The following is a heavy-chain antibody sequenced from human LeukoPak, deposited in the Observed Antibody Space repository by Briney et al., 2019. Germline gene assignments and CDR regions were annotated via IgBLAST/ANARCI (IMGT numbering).Heavy chain of an antibody. V-gene: IGHV1-69*01. J-gene: IGHJ6*04. D-gene: IGHD3-9*01. CDR2: IIPIFGTA. Sequence: ASVKVSCKASGGTFSSYAISWVRQAPGQGLEWMGGIIPIFGTANYAQKFQGRVTITADESTSTAYMELSSLRSEDTAVYYWARSEVLTGYQYYYYGMDVWGKGTTVTVSS. CDR1: GGTFSSYA. CDR3: ARSEVLTGYQYYYYGMDV.